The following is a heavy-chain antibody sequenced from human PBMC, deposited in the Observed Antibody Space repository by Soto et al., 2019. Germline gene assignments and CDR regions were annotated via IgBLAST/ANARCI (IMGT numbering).Heavy chain of an antibody. CDR2: VTDRGNT. CDR1: GGSFSGYY. CDR3: ARVWLYNYYYYYGMDV. V-gene: IGHV4-34*01. J-gene: IGHJ6*02. Sequence: QVQLQQWGAGLLKPSETLSLTCAVYGGSFSGYYWSWIRQPPGKGLEWIGEVTDRGNTNYNPSPESRVTISGDTSKNENSLRLKSVTAADTAVYYCARVWLYNYYYYYGMDVWGQGTTVTVSS. D-gene: IGHD5-12*01.